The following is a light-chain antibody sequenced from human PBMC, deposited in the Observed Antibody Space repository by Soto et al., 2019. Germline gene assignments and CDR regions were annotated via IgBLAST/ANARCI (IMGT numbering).Light chain of an antibody. Sequence: EVVITQSPATLSVSPGKRATLSCRASQSVSSNLAWYQHKHGQAPRLLIYAASTRATGIPARFSGSGSGTEFTLTISSLQSEDFAVYYCQQYDNWPPITFGQGTRLEI. CDR3: QQYDNWPPIT. CDR2: AAS. J-gene: IGKJ5*01. CDR1: QSVSSN. V-gene: IGKV3-15*01.